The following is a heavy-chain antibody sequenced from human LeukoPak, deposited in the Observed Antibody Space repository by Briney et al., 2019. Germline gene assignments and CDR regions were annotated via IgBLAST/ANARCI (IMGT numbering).Heavy chain of an antibody. Sequence: PSETLSLTCSVSGDSVSRGDSYWDWIRQPPGKGLEWIGTIYYSGRTYYSPSLKSRVTMSVDPSNNQFSLTLRPVTAADTAVYYCARRRYYDGSGYLEWGQGTLLSVSS. D-gene: IGHD3-22*01. V-gene: IGHV4-39*01. CDR3: ARRRYYDGSGYLE. CDR1: GDSVSRGDSY. CDR2: IYYSGRT. J-gene: IGHJ1*01.